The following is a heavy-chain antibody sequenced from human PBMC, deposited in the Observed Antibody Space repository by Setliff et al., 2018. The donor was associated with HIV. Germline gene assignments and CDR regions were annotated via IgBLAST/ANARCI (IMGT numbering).Heavy chain of an antibody. J-gene: IGHJ1*01. V-gene: IGHV3-30*02. CDR3: AQAQTSVSGSYYQYLQN. Sequence: PGGSLRLSCAASGFTFSSYGMHWVRQAPGKGLEWVAFIRYDGSNKYYADSVKGRFTISRDNSKNTLYLQMNSLRAEDTAVYYCAQAQTSVSGSYYQYLQNWGQGTLVTVSS. CDR1: GFTFSSYG. D-gene: IGHD3-10*01. CDR2: IRYDGSNK.